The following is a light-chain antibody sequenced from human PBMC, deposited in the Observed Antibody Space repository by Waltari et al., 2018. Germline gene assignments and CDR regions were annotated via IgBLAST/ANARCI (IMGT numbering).Light chain of an antibody. CDR3: AAWDDTLSAVL. CDR2: RNN. J-gene: IGLJ3*02. CDR1: RSNIGINY. Sequence: QSVLTQPPSASGTPGQRVTISCSGSRSNIGINYVYWYQHLPGTTPKLLTYRNNQWPSGVPDRFSGSKSGTSASLAISGLRSEDEADYYCAAWDDTLSAVLFGGGTNLTVL. V-gene: IGLV1-47*01.